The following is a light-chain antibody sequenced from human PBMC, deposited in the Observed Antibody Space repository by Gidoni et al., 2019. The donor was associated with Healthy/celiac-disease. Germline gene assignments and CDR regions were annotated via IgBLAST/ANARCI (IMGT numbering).Light chain of an antibody. V-gene: IGKV3-15*01. J-gene: IGKJ2*01. Sequence: EIVMTQSPATLSVSPGDRATLSCRASQSVSSDLAWYQQKPGQAPRLLIYGAYTRDTGIPARFSGSGSGTEFTLTISSLQSEDFAVYYCQQYNNWLYTFGQGTKLEIK. CDR2: GAY. CDR3: QQYNNWLYT. CDR1: QSVSSD.